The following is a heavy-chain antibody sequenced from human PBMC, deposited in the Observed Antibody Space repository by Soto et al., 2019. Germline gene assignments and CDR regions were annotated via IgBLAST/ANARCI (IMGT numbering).Heavy chain of an antibody. Sequence: SETLSLTCTVSGGSISSGDYYWSWIRQPPGKGLEWIGYIYYSGSTYYNPSLKSRVTISVDTSKNQFSLKLSSVTAADTAVYYCAREPHYYDSSGRIGSNWFDPWGQGTLVTVSS. CDR3: AREPHYYDSSGRIGSNWFDP. J-gene: IGHJ5*02. CDR2: IYYSGST. CDR1: GGSISSGDYY. D-gene: IGHD3-22*01. V-gene: IGHV4-30-4*01.